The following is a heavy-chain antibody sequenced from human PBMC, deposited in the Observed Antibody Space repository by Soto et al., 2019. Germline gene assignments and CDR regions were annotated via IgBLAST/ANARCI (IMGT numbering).Heavy chain of an antibody. CDR2: INHSGST. D-gene: IGHD3-16*02. Sequence: PSETLSLTCAVYGGSFSCYYWSWIRQPPGKGLEWIGEINHSGSTNYNPSLKSRVTISVDTSKNQFSLKLSSVTAADTAVYYCARGGMVTFGGVIVLFDYWGQGTLVTVSS. V-gene: IGHV4-34*01. CDR3: ARGGMVTFGGVIVLFDY. J-gene: IGHJ4*02. CDR1: GGSFSCYY.